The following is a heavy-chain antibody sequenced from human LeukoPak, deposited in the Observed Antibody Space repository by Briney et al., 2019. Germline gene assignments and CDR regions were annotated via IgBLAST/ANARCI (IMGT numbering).Heavy chain of an antibody. CDR1: GFTFSNAW. CDR3: NTISGSGGFNM. J-gene: IGHJ3*02. D-gene: IGHD3-10*01. CDR2: IKSKDDGGAT. V-gene: IGHV3-15*01. Sequence: PGGSLRLSCAASGFTFSNAWMSWVRQAPGKGLEWVGRIKSKDDGGATEYTARVKGRFTISRDDSKKMLYLEMSSLKTEDTAVYYCNTISGSGGFNMWGQGTMVTVSS.